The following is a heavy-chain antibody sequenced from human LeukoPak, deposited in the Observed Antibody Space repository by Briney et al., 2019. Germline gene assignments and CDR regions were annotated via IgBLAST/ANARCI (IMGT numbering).Heavy chain of an antibody. CDR2: IYYSGST. J-gene: IGHJ3*02. D-gene: IGHD3-16*01. CDR3: ARRHGGWHAFDI. CDR1: GGSISSGNYY. Sequence: SGTLSLTCTVSGGSISSGNYYWGWLRQPPEKGLEWIGSIYYSGSTYYSPSLKSRVTISADTSKNQFSLKLSSVTAADTAVYFCARRHGGWHAFDIWGQGTMVTVSS. V-gene: IGHV4-39*01.